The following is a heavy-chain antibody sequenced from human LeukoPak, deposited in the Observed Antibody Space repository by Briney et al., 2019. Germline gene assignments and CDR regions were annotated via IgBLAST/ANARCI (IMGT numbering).Heavy chain of an antibody. J-gene: IGHJ4*02. CDR3: ARSTGYSYGYGYFDY. CDR1: GGSISSYY. V-gene: IGHV4-59*01. CDR2: IHYSGST. Sequence: SETLSLTCTVSGGSISSYYWSWTRQPPGKALEWIGYIHYSGSTNYNPSLKSRVNISVDTPKNQFSLKLSSVTAADTAVYYCARSTGYSYGYGYFDYWGQGTLVTVSS. D-gene: IGHD5-18*01.